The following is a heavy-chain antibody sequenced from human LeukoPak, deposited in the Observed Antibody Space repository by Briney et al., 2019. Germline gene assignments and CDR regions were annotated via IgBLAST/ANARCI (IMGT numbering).Heavy chain of an antibody. J-gene: IGHJ5*02. CDR3: ARGGATVVTPTNANWFDP. CDR2: IIPIFGTA. Sequence: SVKVSCKASGGTFSSYAISWVRQAPGQGLEWMGGIIPIFGTANYAQKFQGRVTITADESTSTAYMELSSLRSEDTAVYYCARGGATVVTPTNANWFDPWGRGTLVTVSS. V-gene: IGHV1-69*13. CDR1: GGTFSSYA. D-gene: IGHD4-23*01.